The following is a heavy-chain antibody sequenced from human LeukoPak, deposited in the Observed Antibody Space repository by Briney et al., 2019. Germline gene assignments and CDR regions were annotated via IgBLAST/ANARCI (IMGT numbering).Heavy chain of an antibody. V-gene: IGHV3-48*03. J-gene: IGHJ4*02. CDR3: AKVAKYYYGSETYYFFEH. D-gene: IGHD3-10*01. Sequence: GGSLRLSCATSGFSFSRYEMNWVRQAPGKGLEWVAYIDSRSSTIYYADSMKGRFTISRDNAKNSLYLQMNSLRVEDTAVYYCAKVAKYYYGSETYYFFEHWGQGTPVTASS. CDR2: IDSRSSTI. CDR1: GFSFSRYE.